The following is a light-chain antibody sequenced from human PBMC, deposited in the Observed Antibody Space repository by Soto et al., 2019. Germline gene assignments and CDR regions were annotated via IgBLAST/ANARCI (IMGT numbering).Light chain of an antibody. V-gene: IGLV2-11*01. CDR1: SSDVGGYNY. CDR2: DVS. J-gene: IGLJ1*01. Sequence: QSVLTQPRSVSGSPGQSVTISRTGTSSDVGGYNYVSWYLQHPGKAPKVMIYDVSKRPSGVPDRFSGSKSGNTASLTISGLQSEDEADYYCCSFAGNYIYVFXTGTKGTVL. CDR3: CSFAGNYIYV.